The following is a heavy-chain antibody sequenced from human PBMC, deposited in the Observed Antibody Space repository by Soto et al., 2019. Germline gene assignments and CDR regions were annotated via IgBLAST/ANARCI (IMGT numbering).Heavy chain of an antibody. CDR3: ARDRTYGDNLPYYYYGMDV. D-gene: IGHD4-17*01. Sequence: ASVKVSCKASGYTFTSYYMHWVRQAPGQGLEWTGIINPSGGSTSYAQKFQGRVTMTRDTSTSTVYMELSSLRSEDTAVYYCARDRTYGDNLPYYYYGMDVWGQGTTLTVSS. J-gene: IGHJ6*02. V-gene: IGHV1-46*01. CDR2: INPSGGST. CDR1: GYTFTSYY.